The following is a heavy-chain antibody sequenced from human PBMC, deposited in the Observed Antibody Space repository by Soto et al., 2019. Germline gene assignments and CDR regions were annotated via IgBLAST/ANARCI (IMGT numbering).Heavy chain of an antibody. CDR3: AKDKLLWFGSYFDY. D-gene: IGHD3-10*01. V-gene: IGHV3-23*01. CDR1: GFTFSSYA. Sequence: GGSLRLSCAASGFTFSSYAMSWVRQAPGKGLEWVSAISGSGGSTYYADSVKGRFTISRDDSKNTLYLQMNSLRAEDTAVYYCAKDKLLWFGSYFDYWGQGTLVTVSS. CDR2: ISGSGGST. J-gene: IGHJ4*02.